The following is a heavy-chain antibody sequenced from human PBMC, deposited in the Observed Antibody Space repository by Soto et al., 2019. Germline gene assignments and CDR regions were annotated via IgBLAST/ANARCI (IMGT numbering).Heavy chain of an antibody. D-gene: IGHD5-18*01. V-gene: IGHV4-30-2*01. Sequence: TLFLTLDVSGGSISRGGYSWSWIRQPPGKGLEWGGDIYSSGSTYYNPSLKGRVTISVDRSKNQFSLKLSSVTAADTAVYYCARHVDTANWFDPWGQGTLVTVSS. J-gene: IGHJ5*02. CDR2: IYSSGST. CDR3: ARHVDTANWFDP. CDR1: GGSISRGGYS.